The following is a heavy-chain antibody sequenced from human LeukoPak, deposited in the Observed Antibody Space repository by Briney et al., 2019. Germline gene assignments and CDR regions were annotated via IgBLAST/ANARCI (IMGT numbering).Heavy chain of an antibody. V-gene: IGHV1-18*01. Sequence: ASVKVSCKASGYTFTSYGISWVRQAPGQGLEWMGWISAYNGNTNYAQKLQGRVTMTTDTSTSTAYMELRSLRSDDTAVYYCARDSYYDILTGYPNWFDPGGQGTLVTVSS. J-gene: IGHJ5*02. CDR2: ISAYNGNT. CDR1: GYTFTSYG. D-gene: IGHD3-9*01. CDR3: ARDSYYDILTGYPNWFDP.